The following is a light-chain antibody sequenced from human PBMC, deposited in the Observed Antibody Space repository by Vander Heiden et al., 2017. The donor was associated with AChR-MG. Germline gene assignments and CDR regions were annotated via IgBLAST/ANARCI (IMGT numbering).Light chain of an antibody. V-gene: IGLV2-14*03. CDR1: NNDIGTYNF. Sequence: QSALTQPASASGSPGQSITISCTGTNNDIGTYNFVSWYQQDPGKAPKVIIYDVTSRPSGVSSRFSGSKSGNTASLIISGLQAEDEADYYCSSYTNTTTLLFGGGTKLTVL. CDR2: DVT. CDR3: SSYTNTTTLL. J-gene: IGLJ2*01.